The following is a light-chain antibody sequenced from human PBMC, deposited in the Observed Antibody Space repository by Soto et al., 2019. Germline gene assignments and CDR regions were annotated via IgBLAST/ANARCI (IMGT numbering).Light chain of an antibody. CDR1: SSDVGGYNY. V-gene: IGLV2-11*01. J-gene: IGLJ1*01. CDR3: CSYAGSYIFV. CDR2: DVT. Sequence: QSALTQPRSVSGSPGQSVTISCTGTSSDVGGYNYVSWYQQHPGKAPKLMIYDVTKRPSGVPDRFSGSKSGNTASLTISGLQADDEADYYCCSYAGSYIFVFGTRTKLTVL.